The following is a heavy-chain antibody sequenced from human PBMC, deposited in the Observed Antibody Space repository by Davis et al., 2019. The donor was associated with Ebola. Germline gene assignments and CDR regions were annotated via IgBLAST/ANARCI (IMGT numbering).Heavy chain of an antibody. Sequence: GESLKISCAASGFPFSNAWMNWVRQAPGKGLEFISHVNREGGAIGYADSVKGRFTVTRDNVKDSLYLNMNSLRDEDTAVYYCARDHDWAFDYWGQGTLVTVSS. V-gene: IGHV3-48*02. CDR3: ARDHDWAFDY. CDR1: GFPFSNAW. CDR2: VNREGGAI. J-gene: IGHJ4*02. D-gene: IGHD3-9*01.